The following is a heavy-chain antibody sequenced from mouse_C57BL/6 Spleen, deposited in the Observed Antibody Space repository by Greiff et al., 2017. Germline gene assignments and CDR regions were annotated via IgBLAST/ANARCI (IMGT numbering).Heavy chain of an antibody. D-gene: IGHD2-3*01. Sequence: QVQLQQPGAELVRPGSSVKLSCKASGYTFTSYWMHWVKQRPIQGLEWIGNIYPSDSETHYNQKFKDKATLTVDKSSSTAYMQLSSLTSEDSAVYYCARGRDGYSNYFDYWGQGTTLTVSS. CDR3: ARGRDGYSNYFDY. CDR2: IYPSDSET. CDR1: GYTFTSYW. V-gene: IGHV1-52*01. J-gene: IGHJ2*01.